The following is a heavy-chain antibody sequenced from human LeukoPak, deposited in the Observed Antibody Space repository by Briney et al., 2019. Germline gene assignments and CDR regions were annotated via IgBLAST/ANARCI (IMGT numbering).Heavy chain of an antibody. CDR2: IYYSGST. V-gene: IGHV4-39*01. CDR3: ARSLAGPRARPSDY. J-gene: IGHJ4*02. CDR1: GGXIRSSNYY. Sequence: SETLSLTCTVSGGXIRSSNYYWGWIRQPPGRGLEWLGIIYYSGSTYYNPSLKSRVTISVDTSKNQISLKLNSVTAADTAVYYCARSLAGPRARPSDYWGQGILVTVSS. D-gene: IGHD6-19*01.